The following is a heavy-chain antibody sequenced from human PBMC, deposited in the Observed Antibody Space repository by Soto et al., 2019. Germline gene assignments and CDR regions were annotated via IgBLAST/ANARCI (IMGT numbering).Heavy chain of an antibody. Sequence: QVQLQESGPGLVKPSETLSLTCTVSSDSISSYYWSWIRQPPGKRLEWIGHISYSGSTDYNPSLKSRVTISGDTSKNQFSLQVSSVTAADTAVYYCARGTSWQLPFDYWGQGTLVTVSS. CDR1: SDSISSYY. V-gene: IGHV4-59*01. CDR3: ARGTSWQLPFDY. J-gene: IGHJ4*02. CDR2: ISYSGST. D-gene: IGHD6-13*01.